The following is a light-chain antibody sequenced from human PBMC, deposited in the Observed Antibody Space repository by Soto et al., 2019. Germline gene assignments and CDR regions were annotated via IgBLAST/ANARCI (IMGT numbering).Light chain of an antibody. CDR3: QQYNNWPPWT. CDR2: GAS. J-gene: IGKJ1*01. CDR1: QSVSSN. V-gene: IGKV3-15*01. Sequence: EIVMTHSPATLSVSPWERATLSCGASQSVSSNLAWYQQKPGQAPRLLIYGASTRATGIPARFSGSGSGTEFTLTISSLQSEDFAVYYCQQYNNWPPWTFGHGTKVDIK.